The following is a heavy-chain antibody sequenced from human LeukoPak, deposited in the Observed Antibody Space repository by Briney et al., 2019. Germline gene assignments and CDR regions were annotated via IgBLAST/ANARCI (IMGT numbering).Heavy chain of an antibody. CDR2: ISGSGGST. J-gene: IGHJ6*02. V-gene: IGHV3-23*01. Sequence: GGSLRLSCAASGFTFSSYAMSWVRQAPGKGLEWVSAISGSGGSTYYADSVKGRFTISRDNSKNTLYLQMNSLRAEDTAIYYCKVWFGESRMDVWGQGTTVTVSS. CDR1: GFTFSSYA. CDR3: KVWFGESRMDV. D-gene: IGHD3-10*01.